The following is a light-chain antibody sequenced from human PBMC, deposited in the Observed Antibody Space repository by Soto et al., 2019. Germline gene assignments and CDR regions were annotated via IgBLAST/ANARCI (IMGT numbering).Light chain of an antibody. CDR1: SSNIESNF. CDR3: PVWDASLRGRL. CDR2: RNN. V-gene: IGLV1-47*01. J-gene: IGLJ2*01. Sequence: QSVLTQPPSASGTPGQRVTISCSGSSSNIESNFVYWYQQLPGTTPRLLIYRNNQRPSGVPDRFSGSKSGTSASLAISALRSEDAAYYYCPVWDASLRGRLFGGGTKPTVL.